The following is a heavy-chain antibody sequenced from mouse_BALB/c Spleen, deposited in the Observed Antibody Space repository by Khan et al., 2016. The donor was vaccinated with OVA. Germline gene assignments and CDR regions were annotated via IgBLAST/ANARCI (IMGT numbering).Heavy chain of an antibody. CDR3: ARSGYDYFAY. J-gene: IGHJ3*01. D-gene: IGHD2-14*01. V-gene: IGHV1-80*01. CDR1: GYAFSNYW. Sequence: LPQSGAELVRPGSSVKISCKASGYAFSNYWMNWVKQRPGQGLEWIGQIYPGDGDTSFNGKFRGKATLTADKSSSTAYMQLSSLTSEDSGVYFCARSGYDYFAYGGQGNKVTV. CDR2: IYPGDGDT.